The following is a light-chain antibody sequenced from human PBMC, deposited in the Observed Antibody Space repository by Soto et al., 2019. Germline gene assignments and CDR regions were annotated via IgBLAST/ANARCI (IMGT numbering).Light chain of an antibody. Sequence: QSALTQPASVSGSPGQSITISCTGTSSDVGGYNYVSWYQQHPGKAPKLLIYEVTYRPSGASNRFSGSKSGNTASLTISGLQAEDEADYFCGSYTSSNTLVFGTGTKVTVL. V-gene: IGLV2-14*03. CDR3: GSYTSSNTLV. CDR1: SSDVGGYNY. CDR2: EVT. J-gene: IGLJ1*01.